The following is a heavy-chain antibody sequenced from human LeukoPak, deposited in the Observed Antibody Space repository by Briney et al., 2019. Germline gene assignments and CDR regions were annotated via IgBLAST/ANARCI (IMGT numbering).Heavy chain of an antibody. D-gene: IGHD6-25*01. CDR1: GGSISSYS. V-gene: IGHV4-4*07. CDR2: IYTSGSA. CDR3: ARDRGSSGWVDY. J-gene: IGHJ4*02. Sequence: PSETLSLTCIVSGGSISSYSWNWIRQPAGKGLEWIGRIYTSGSANYNPSLKSRVTISVDTSKNQFSLKLSSVTAADTAVYYCARDRGSSGWVDYWGQGTLVTVSS.